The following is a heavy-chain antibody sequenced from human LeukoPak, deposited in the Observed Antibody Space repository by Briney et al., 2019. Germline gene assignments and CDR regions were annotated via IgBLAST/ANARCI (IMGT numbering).Heavy chain of an antibody. D-gene: IGHD6-13*01. J-gene: IGHJ4*02. CDR3: ASRGLRGSSSWCVAY. V-gene: IGHV3-11*01. CDR1: GFTFSDYY. Sequence: GGSLRLSCAASGFTFSDYYMSWISQAPGKGLEWVSYISSSGSTIYYADSVKGRFTISRDNAKNSLYLQMNSLRAEDTAVYYCASRGLRGSSSWCVAYWGQGTLVTVSS. CDR2: ISSSGSTI.